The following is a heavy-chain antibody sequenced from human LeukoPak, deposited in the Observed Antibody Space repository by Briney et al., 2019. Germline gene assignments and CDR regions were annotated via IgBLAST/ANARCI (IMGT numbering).Heavy chain of an antibody. CDR1: GGSISSYY. CDR2: IYYSGST. Sequence: SEPLSLPCTVSGGSISSYYWSWIRQPPGKGLEWIGYIYYSGSTNCNPSLKSRATISVDTSKNQFSLKLSSVTAADTAMYYCARGISTSGLLPFAYWGQGTLVTVSS. J-gene: IGHJ4*02. V-gene: IGHV4-59*01. CDR3: ARGISTSGLLPFAY. D-gene: IGHD6-19*01.